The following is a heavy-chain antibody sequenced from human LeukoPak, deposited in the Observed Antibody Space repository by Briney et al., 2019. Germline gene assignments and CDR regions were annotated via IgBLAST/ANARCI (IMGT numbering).Heavy chain of an antibody. J-gene: IGHJ6*03. CDR1: GGSFSGYY. CDR3: ARGPTGNYYYYYMDV. CDR2: INHSGST. Sequence: PSETLSLTCAVYGGSFSGYYWSWIRQPPGKGLEWIGEINHSGSTNYNPSLKSRVTISVDTSKNQFPLKLSSVTAADTAVYYCARGPTGNYYYYYMDVWGKGTTVTVSS. D-gene: IGHD1-1*01. V-gene: IGHV4-34*01.